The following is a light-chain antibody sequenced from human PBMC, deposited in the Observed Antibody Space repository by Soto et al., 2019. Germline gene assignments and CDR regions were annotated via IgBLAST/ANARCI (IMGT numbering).Light chain of an antibody. CDR1: SSDVGGYNY. Sequence: QSALTQPASVSGAPGQSSTISCTGTSSDVGGYNYVSWYQQHPGKAPKLMIYDVSNRPSGVSNRFSGSKSGNTASLTNSGLQAEDEADYYCSSYTSSSTLYVFGTGTKVTVL. J-gene: IGLJ1*01. V-gene: IGLV2-14*01. CDR3: SSYTSSSTLYV. CDR2: DVS.